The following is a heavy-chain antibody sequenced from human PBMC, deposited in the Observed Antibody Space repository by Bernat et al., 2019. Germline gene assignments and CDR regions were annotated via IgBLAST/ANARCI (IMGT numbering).Heavy chain of an antibody. V-gene: IGHV1-3*01. CDR3: AGNIVTTNFLDF. CDR1: GYTFTSYA. J-gene: IGHJ4*02. D-gene: IGHD5-12*01. CDR2: INAGNGNT. Sequence: QVQLVQSGAEVKKPGASVKVSCKASGYTFTSYAMHWVRQAPGQRLEWMGWINAGNGNTQYSQKLQDRVTITRDTPASTAYMELSSLRSGDTAVYYCAGNIVTTNFLDFWGPGTLVTVSS.